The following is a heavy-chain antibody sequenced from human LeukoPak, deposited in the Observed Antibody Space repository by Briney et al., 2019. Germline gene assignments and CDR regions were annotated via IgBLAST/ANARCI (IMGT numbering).Heavy chain of an antibody. Sequence: QTGGSLRLSCAASGFTFSTYAMSWVRQAPGKGLEWVSTISGSGGTTYYAGSVKGRFTISRDNSKNTLYLEMNSLRAEDTALYYCAKGRQWLASYYFDYWGQGTLVTVSS. CDR2: ISGSGGTT. J-gene: IGHJ4*02. CDR3: AKGRQWLASYYFDY. V-gene: IGHV3-23*01. D-gene: IGHD6-19*01. CDR1: GFTFSTYA.